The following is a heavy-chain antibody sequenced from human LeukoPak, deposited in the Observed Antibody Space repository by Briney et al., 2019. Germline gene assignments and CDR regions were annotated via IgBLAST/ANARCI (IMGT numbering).Heavy chain of an antibody. V-gene: IGHV3-23*01. Sequence: GGSLRLSCAASGFTFNNYAMSWVRQAPGKGLEWVSAISGSGDATYYADSVKGRFTISRDNSKNTLYLQLNSLSAEDTAVYYCTNCARAGGYCYYDYWGQGTLVTVSS. D-gene: IGHD2-21*02. CDR2: ISGSGDAT. J-gene: IGHJ4*02. CDR1: GFTFNNYA. CDR3: TNCARAGGYCYYDY.